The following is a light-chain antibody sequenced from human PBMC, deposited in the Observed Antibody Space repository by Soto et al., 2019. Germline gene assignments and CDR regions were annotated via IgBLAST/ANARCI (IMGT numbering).Light chain of an antibody. CDR2: GAS. CDR1: QSMGSN. J-gene: IGKJ1*01. CDR3: QQYHNWPRT. V-gene: IGKV3-15*01. Sequence: ITLTQSPDTLSVYQGERATLSCRASQSMGSNLAWYQQKRGQAPRLLIYGASTRATGIPARFSGSGSGTEFSLTITSLQSEDFAVYYCQQYHNWPRTFGQGTKVDIK.